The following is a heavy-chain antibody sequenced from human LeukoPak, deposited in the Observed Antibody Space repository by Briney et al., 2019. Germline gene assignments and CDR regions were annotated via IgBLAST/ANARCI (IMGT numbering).Heavy chain of an antibody. Sequence: GASVTVSFKASGYTFTNYGISWVRPAPGQGLEWMGWIIAYNGNTNYAQKPQGTVTMTTDTSTSTAYMELRSLRSDDTAVYYCARLGGLPGLLEDYWGQGTLVTVSS. D-gene: IGHD1-26*01. V-gene: IGHV1-18*01. J-gene: IGHJ4*02. CDR1: GYTFTNYG. CDR3: ARLGGLPGLLEDY. CDR2: IIAYNGNT.